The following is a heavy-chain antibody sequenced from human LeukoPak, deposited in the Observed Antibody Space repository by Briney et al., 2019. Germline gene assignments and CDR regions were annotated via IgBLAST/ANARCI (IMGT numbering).Heavy chain of an antibody. V-gene: IGHV3-21*01. J-gene: IGHJ4*02. D-gene: IGHD2-2*01. Sequence: GGSLRLSCAASGFTFSSYSMNWVRQAPGKGLEWVSSISSSSSCIYYADSVKGRFTISRDNAKNSLYLQMNSLRAEDTAVYYCARDHIVVPAALGYWGQGTLVTVSS. CDR1: GFTFSSYS. CDR3: ARDHIVVPAALGY. CDR2: ISSSSSCI.